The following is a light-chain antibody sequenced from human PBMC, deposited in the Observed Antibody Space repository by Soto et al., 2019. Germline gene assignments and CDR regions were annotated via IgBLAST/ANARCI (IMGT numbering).Light chain of an antibody. Sequence: EIVLTQSPATLSLSPGERATLSCRASQSVSSYLAWYQQKPGQAPRLLIYDASNRATGIPARLSGSGSGTDFTITISSLEPEDFAVYYCQQRSNWHRTFGPGTKVDIK. CDR3: QQRSNWHRT. CDR1: QSVSSY. J-gene: IGKJ3*01. CDR2: DAS. V-gene: IGKV3-11*01.